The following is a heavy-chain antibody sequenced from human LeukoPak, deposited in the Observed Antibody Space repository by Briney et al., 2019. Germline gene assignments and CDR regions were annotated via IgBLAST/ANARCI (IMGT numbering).Heavy chain of an antibody. J-gene: IGHJ4*02. CDR3: AKEGGVIQLWFDY. D-gene: IGHD5-18*01. V-gene: IGHV3-30*18. CDR2: ISYDGSNK. Sequence: GGSLRLSCAASGFIFDDYGMHWVRQAPGKGLEWVAVISYDGSNKYYADSVKGRFTISRDNSKNTLYLQMNSLRAEDTAVYYCAKEGGVIQLWFDYWGQGTLVTVSS. CDR1: GFIFDDYG.